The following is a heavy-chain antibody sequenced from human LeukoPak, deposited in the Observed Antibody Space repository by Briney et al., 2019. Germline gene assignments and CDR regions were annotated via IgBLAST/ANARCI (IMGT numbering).Heavy chain of an antibody. J-gene: IGHJ6*03. Sequence: SETLSLTCTVSGGSISSGGYYWSWIRLHPGKGLEWIGYIYYSGSTYYNPSLKSRVTISVDTSKNQFSLKLSSVTAADTAVYYCAREYGSGSLAYYYYYMDVWGKGTTVTVSS. D-gene: IGHD3-10*01. CDR3: AREYGSGSLAYYYYYMDV. CDR1: GGSISSGGYY. V-gene: IGHV4-31*03. CDR2: IYYSGST.